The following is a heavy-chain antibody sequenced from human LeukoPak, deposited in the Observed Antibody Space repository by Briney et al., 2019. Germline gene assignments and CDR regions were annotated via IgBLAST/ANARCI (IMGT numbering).Heavy chain of an antibody. J-gene: IGHJ5*02. CDR1: GITFSTYA. Sequence: GGSLRLSCAASGITFSTYAMHWVRQAPGKGLEWVTVISYDGSNKQYADSVKGRFTISRENSKNTLYLQMNSLKPEDTAVYYCVGQNYDVLTGYAPLDLWGQGTLVTVSS. CDR3: VGQNYDVLTGYAPLDL. V-gene: IGHV3-30-3*01. CDR2: ISYDGSNK. D-gene: IGHD3-9*01.